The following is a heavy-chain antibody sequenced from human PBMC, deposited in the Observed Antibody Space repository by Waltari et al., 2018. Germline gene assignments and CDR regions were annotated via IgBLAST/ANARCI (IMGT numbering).Heavy chain of an antibody. CDR3: ARGGLRIYRFDY. CDR2: IYYSGST. D-gene: IGHD2-2*02. CDR1: GGSISSHY. V-gene: IGHV4-59*11. Sequence: QVQLQESGPGLVKPSETLSLTCTVSGGSISSHYWSWIRQPPGKGLEWIGYIYYSGSTNYNPSLMSRVTISVDTTKNQFSLKLSSVTAADTAVYYCARGGLRIYRFDYWGQGTLVTVSS. J-gene: IGHJ4*02.